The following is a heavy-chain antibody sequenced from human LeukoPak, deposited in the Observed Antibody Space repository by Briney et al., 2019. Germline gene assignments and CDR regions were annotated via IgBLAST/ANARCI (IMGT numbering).Heavy chain of an antibody. J-gene: IGHJ4*02. Sequence: PGGSLRLSCAASGFTFSTYAMSWVRQAPGKGLDWVSEISGSGGITFYADSVKGRFTISRDNSKNTLYLQMNSLRVEDTAVYYCAKGGDIPKFINDYWGQGTLVTVSS. CDR3: AKGGDIPKFINDY. CDR2: ISGSGGIT. D-gene: IGHD2-2*02. CDR1: GFTFSTYA. V-gene: IGHV3-23*01.